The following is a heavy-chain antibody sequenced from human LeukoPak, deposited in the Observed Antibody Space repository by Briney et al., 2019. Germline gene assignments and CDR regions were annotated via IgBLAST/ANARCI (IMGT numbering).Heavy chain of an antibody. CDR1: GFTFSSYA. J-gene: IGHJ1*01. CDR3: ASGYYDSSGYRGYFQH. CDR2: ISYDGSNK. Sequence: PGGSLRLSCAASGFTFSSYAMHWARQAPGKGLEWVAVISYDGSNKYYADSVKGRFTISRDNSKNTLYLQMNSLRAEDTAVYYCASGYYDSSGYRGYFQHWGQGTLVTVSS. D-gene: IGHD3-22*01. V-gene: IGHV3-30-3*01.